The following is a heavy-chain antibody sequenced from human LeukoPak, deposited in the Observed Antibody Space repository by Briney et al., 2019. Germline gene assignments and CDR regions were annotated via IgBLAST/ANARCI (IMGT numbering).Heavy chain of an antibody. CDR2: ISSSSSYI. D-gene: IGHD2-2*01. CDR1: GFTFSSYS. CDR3: ARDHGRYCSSTSCYSRHYLDYYMDV. Sequence: GGSLRLSCAASGFTFSSYSMNWVRQAPGKGLEWVSSISSSSSYIYYADSVKGRFTISRDNAKNSLYLQMNSLRAEDTAVYYCARDHGRYCSSTSCYSRHYLDYYMDVWGKGTTVTVSS. V-gene: IGHV3-21*01. J-gene: IGHJ6*03.